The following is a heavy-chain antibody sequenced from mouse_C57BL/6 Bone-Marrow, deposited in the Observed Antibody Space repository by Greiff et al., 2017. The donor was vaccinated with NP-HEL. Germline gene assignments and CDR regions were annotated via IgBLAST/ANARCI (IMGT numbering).Heavy chain of an antibody. Sequence: VKLVESGPGLVQPSQSLSITCTVSGFSLTSYGVHWVRQSPGKGLEWLGVLWRGGSTDYNADFMSRLSITKDNSKSQVFFKMNSLQADDTAIYYCASPDGYSVFAYWGQGTLVTVSA. CDR1: GFSLTSYG. CDR3: ASPDGYSVFAY. J-gene: IGHJ3*01. D-gene: IGHD2-3*01. CDR2: LWRGGST. V-gene: IGHV2-5*01.